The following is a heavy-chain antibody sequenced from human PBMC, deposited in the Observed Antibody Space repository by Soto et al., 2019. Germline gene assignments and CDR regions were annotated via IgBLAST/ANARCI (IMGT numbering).Heavy chain of an antibody. V-gene: IGHV4-39*01. Sequence: QLQLQESGPGLVKPSETLSLTCTVSGGSISSSSYYWGWIRQPPGKGLEWIGSIYYSGSTYYNPSLKSRVTISVDTSKNQFSLKLSSVTAADTAVYYCAGQAVASCGGAFDIWGQGTMVTVSS. CDR3: AGQAVASCGGAFDI. D-gene: IGHD6-19*01. CDR2: IYYSGST. J-gene: IGHJ3*02. CDR1: GGSISSSSYY.